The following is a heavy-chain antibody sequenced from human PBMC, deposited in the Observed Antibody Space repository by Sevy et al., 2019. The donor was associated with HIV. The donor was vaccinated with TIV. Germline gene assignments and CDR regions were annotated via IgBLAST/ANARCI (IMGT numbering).Heavy chain of an antibody. Sequence: GGSLRLSCAASGFTFSAYDMNWVRQAPGKGLEWVSYISKGGTTMYFADSVRGRFTISRDDDKDYLYLQMNSLKVEDTAIYYCVRDAVGYLGGGWGPGTLVTVSS. J-gene: IGHJ4*02. CDR3: VRDAVGYLGGG. CDR1: GFTFSAYD. CDR2: ISKGGTTM. V-gene: IGHV3-48*03. D-gene: IGHD3-16*01.